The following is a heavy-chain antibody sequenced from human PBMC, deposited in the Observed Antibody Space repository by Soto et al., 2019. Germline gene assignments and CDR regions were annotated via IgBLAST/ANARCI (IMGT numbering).Heavy chain of an antibody. J-gene: IGHJ4*02. D-gene: IGHD2-15*01. CDR2: INAGNGNT. V-gene: IGHV1-3*01. CDR3: ARGPGGPDGPGDY. CDR1: GYTFTSYA. Sequence: QVQLVQSGAEVKKPGASVKVSCKASGYTFTSYAMHWVRQAPGQRLEWMGWINAGNGNTKYSQKFQGRVTITRDTSASKAYMELSNLSSEDTAVYYCARGPGGPDGPGDYWGQGTLVTVSS.